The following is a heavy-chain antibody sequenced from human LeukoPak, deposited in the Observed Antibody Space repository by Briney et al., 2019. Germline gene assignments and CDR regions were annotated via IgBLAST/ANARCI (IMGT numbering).Heavy chain of an antibody. Sequence: GGSLRLSCAASGFTFSSYAMSWVRQAPGKGLEWVSAISGSGGSTYYADSVRGRFTISRDNSKNTLYLQMNSLRAEDTAVYYCAKDGYCSTSSCYPAPYWGQGTLVTVSS. D-gene: IGHD2-2*01. V-gene: IGHV3-23*01. J-gene: IGHJ4*02. CDR1: GFTFSSYA. CDR3: AKDGYCSTSSCYPAPY. CDR2: ISGSGGST.